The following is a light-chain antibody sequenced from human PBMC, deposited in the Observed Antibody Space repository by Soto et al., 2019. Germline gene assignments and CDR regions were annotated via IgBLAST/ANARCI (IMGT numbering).Light chain of an antibody. CDR3: AAWDDSLIGPV. CDR2: SNN. CDR1: SSNIGSYT. V-gene: IGLV1-44*01. Sequence: QSVLTQPPSASGTPGQRVTISCSGSSSNIGSYTVNWYQQLPGTAPKLLIYSNNQRPSGVPDRFSGSKSGTSASLAISGLQSEEEADYYCAAWDDSLIGPVFGGGTKLTVL. J-gene: IGLJ3*02.